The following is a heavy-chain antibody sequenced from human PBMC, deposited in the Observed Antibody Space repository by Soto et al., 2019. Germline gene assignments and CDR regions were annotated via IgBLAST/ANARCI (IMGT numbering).Heavy chain of an antibody. Sequence: QVQLVQSGAGVKKPGASVKVSCKASGSTFTSYAMHWVRQAPGHRLEWIGWINAGNDNTKYSQQFQGRVTFTRDTSASAAYIEMSSLRSEDTAVYYCACKRSLDFWGQGALVTVSS. V-gene: IGHV1-3*01. J-gene: IGHJ4*02. CDR2: INAGNDNT. CDR1: GSTFTSYA. CDR3: ACKRSLDF.